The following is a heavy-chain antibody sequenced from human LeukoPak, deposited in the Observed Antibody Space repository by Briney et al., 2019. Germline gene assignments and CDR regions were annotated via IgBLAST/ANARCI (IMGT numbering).Heavy chain of an antibody. CDR1: GYTFTGYY. V-gene: IGHV1-2*02. J-gene: IGHJ1*01. CDR2: INPNSGGT. D-gene: IGHD2-15*01. CDR3: ARVPRGYCSGGSCYTPGYFQH. Sequence: ASVKVSCKASGYTFTGYYMHWVRQAPGQGLGWMGWINPNSGGTNYAQKFQGRVTMTRDTSISTAYMELSRLRSDDTAVYYCARVPRGYCSGGSCYTPGYFQHWGQGTLVTVSS.